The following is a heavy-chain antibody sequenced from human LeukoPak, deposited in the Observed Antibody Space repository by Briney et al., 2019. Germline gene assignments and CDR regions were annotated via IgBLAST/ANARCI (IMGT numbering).Heavy chain of an antibody. V-gene: IGHV1-3*01. J-gene: IGHJ4*02. CDR2: INAGNGNT. CDR3: ARGTAYGGYVNY. CDR1: GYTFTNYL. D-gene: IGHD5-12*01. Sequence: VASVTVSCKASGYTFTNYLMHWVRQAPGQRLEWMGWINAGNGNTKYSQNFQDRVTITRDTSANTAYMELSSLRSEDTAVYYCARGTAYGGYVNYWGQGTLVTVSS.